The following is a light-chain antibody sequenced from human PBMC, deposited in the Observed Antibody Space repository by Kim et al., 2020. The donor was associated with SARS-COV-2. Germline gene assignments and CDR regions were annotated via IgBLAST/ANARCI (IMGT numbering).Light chain of an antibody. CDR3: QQHHTFSRT. V-gene: IGKV1-5*03. CDR1: QYIGIW. Sequence: DIQMTQSPSTLSASVGDAVTITCRASQYIGIWLAWYQQKPGKAPKLLIYKDSNLEVGVSSRFTGSGSGTDFTLTINDLQPDDFATYYCQQHHTFSRTFGRGTKVDIK. CDR2: KDS. J-gene: IGKJ1*01.